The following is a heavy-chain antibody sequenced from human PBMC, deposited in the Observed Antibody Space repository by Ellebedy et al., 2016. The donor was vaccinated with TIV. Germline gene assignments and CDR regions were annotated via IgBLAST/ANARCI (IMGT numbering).Heavy chain of an antibody. CDR1: GHTFRGYY. CDR2: INPNSGGT. J-gene: IGHJ6*02. Sequence: ASVKVSCKASGHTFRGYYIHWVRQAPGQGLEWMGWINPNSGGTNYAQKFQGRVTMTTETSNSTAYMELSRLRSDDTAMYYWARDEVVGANRGYQFYGMDVWGQGTTVTVSS. D-gene: IGHD1-26*01. CDR3: ARDEVVGANRGYQFYGMDV. V-gene: IGHV1-2*02.